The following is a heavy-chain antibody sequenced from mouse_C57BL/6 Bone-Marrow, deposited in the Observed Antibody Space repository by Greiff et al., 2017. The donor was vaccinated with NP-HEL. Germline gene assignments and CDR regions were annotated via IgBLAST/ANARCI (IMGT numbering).Heavy chain of an antibody. CDR3: AREYQATLYYYAMDY. J-gene: IGHJ4*01. Sequence: QVQLQQSGAELARPGASVKLSCKASGYTFTSYGISWVKQRTGQGLEWIGEIYPRSGNTYYNEKFKGKATLTADKSSSTAYMELRSLTSEDSAVYFCAREYQATLYYYAMDYWGQGTSVTVSS. D-gene: IGHD3-2*02. V-gene: IGHV1-81*01. CDR1: GYTFTSYG. CDR2: IYPRSGNT.